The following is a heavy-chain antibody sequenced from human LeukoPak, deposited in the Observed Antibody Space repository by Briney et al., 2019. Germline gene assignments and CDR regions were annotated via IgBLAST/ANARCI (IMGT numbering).Heavy chain of an antibody. Sequence: SVKVSCKASGGTFSNYAISWVRQAPGQGPEWLGGIIPMFGTANYAQKFQDRVTITADEFTTTAYMELGSLRSEDTAIYYCTRSGNISMIRGVITTPAIIGYWGQGTLATVSS. D-gene: IGHD3-10*01. CDR2: IIPMFGTA. J-gene: IGHJ4*02. CDR1: GGTFSNYA. CDR3: TRSGNISMIRGVITTPAIIGY. V-gene: IGHV1-69*13.